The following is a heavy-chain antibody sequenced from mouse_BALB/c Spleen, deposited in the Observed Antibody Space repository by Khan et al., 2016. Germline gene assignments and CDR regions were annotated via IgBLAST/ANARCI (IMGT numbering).Heavy chain of an antibody. J-gene: IGHJ2*01. V-gene: IGHV4-1*02. D-gene: IGHD1-1*01. CDR1: GFDFSRYW. CDR3: ARLGYYGYFDY. CDR2: INPDSSTI. Sequence: EVQLQESGGGLVQPGGSLKLSCAASGFDFSRYWMSLVRQAPGKGLEWIGEINPDSSTINYTPSLKDKFIISRDNAKNTLYLQMSKVRSEDTALYYCARLGYYGYFDYWGQGTTLTVSS.